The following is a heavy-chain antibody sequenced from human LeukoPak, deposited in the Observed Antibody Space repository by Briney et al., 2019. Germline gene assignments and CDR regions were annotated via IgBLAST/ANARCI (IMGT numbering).Heavy chain of an antibody. CDR2: ISGAGGST. CDR3: AKWVGIRFDN. V-gene: IGHV3-23*01. CDR1: GFTFSSHA. J-gene: IGHJ4*02. D-gene: IGHD5-18*01. Sequence: GGSLRLSCAASGFTFSSHAMSWVRQAPGKGLEWVSSISGAGGSTNYADSAKGRFTISRDNSKNTLYLQMNSLRAEDTAVYYCAKWVGIRFDNWGQGTLVTVSS.